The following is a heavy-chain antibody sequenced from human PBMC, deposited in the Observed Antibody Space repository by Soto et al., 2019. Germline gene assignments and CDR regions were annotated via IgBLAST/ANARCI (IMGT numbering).Heavy chain of an antibody. D-gene: IGHD3-16*01. V-gene: IGHV3-64D*06. J-gene: IGHJ3*02. CDR2: ISSNGGST. CDR1: GFTFSSYA. Sequence: PGGSLRLSCAASGFTFSSYAMHWVRQAPGKGLEYVSAISSNGGSTYYADSVKGRFTISRDNSKNTLYLQMSSLRAEDTAVYYCVKGVSYAFDIWGQGTMVTVSS. CDR3: VKGVSYAFDI.